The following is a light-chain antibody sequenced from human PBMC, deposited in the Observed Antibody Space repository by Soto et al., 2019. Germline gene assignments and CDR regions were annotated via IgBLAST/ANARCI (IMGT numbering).Light chain of an antibody. Sequence: EILMTQSPATLSVSPGEGATLSCRASQSVGTKLAWYQQKPGQAPRLLIFGVSNRATGVPARFSGSGSATDFSLTISSLESEDFAVYYCQQYSDWPPEYTFGQGTKVEIK. CDR1: QSVGTK. CDR2: GVS. J-gene: IGKJ2*01. V-gene: IGKV3-15*01. CDR3: QQYSDWPPEYT.